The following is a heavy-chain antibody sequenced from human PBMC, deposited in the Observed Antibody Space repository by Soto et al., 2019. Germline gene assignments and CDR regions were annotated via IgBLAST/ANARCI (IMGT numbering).Heavy chain of an antibody. CDR1: GGSISSSNW. CDR3: ARGGTTATTPDAFDI. Sequence: SETLSLTCAVSGGSISSSNWWSWVRQPPGKGLEWIGEIYHSGSTNYNPSLKSRVTISVDKSKNQFSLKLSSVTAADTAVYYCARGGTTATTPDAFDIWGQGTMVTVS. J-gene: IGHJ3*02. CDR2: IYHSGST. D-gene: IGHD4-17*01. V-gene: IGHV4-4*02.